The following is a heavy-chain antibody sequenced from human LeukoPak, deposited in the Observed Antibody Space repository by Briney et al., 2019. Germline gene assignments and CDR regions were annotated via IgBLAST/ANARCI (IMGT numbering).Heavy chain of an antibody. CDR2: ISGYNGNT. CDR3: ARVVSGSGYSIY. CDR1: GYTFTSYG. D-gene: IGHD3-3*01. Sequence: GASVKVSCKASGYTFTSYGISWVRQPPGQGREWMGWISGYNGNTNYAQKFQGRVTMTTDTSTSTAYMELRSLRSDDTAVYYCARVVSGSGYSIYWGQGTLVTVSS. V-gene: IGHV1-18*01. J-gene: IGHJ4*02.